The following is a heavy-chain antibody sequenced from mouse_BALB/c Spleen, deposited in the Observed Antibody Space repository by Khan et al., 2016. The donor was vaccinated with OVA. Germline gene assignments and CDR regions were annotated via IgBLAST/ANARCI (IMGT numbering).Heavy chain of an antibody. Sequence: QVQLKQSGPGLVAPSQSLSLTCTVSGYSLTSYGVHWVRQPPGKGLEWLGVICAGGSTNYNPALMCRLSISKDNSKSQVFLKMNSLQTDDTAMYYCSRLEDIWGQGTTLTVSS. V-gene: IGHV2-9*02. CDR3: SRLEDI. CDR2: ICAGGST. D-gene: IGHD1-3*01. J-gene: IGHJ2*01. CDR1: GYSLTSYG.